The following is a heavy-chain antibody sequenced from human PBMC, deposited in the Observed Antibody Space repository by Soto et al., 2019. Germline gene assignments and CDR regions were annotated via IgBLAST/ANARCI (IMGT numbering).Heavy chain of an antibody. CDR2: IYYSGST. CDR1: GGSISSGDYY. Sequence: SETLSLTCTVSGGSISSGDYYWSWIRQPPGKGLEWIGYIYYSGSTYYNPSLKSRVTISVDTSKNQFSLKLSSVTAADTAVYYCARVLPLRRDAFDIWGQGTMVTVSS. J-gene: IGHJ3*02. V-gene: IGHV4-30-4*01. CDR3: ARVLPLRRDAFDI. D-gene: IGHD2-15*01.